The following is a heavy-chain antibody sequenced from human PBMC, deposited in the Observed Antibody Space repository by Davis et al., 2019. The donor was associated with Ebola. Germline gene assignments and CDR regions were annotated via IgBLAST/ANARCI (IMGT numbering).Heavy chain of an antibody. CDR2: VIPMFGTS. D-gene: IGHD5-12*01. V-gene: IGHV1-69*13. CDR3: ARGRPWLWVATPVRFDS. Sequence: AASVKVSCKASGYTFTSYGISWVRQAPGQGLEWMGGVIPMFGTSKYAQKFQDRVTITADESTNTAYMELSSLRSDDTAVYYCARGRPWLWVATPVRFDSWGLGTLVIVSS. J-gene: IGHJ4*02. CDR1: GYTFTSYG.